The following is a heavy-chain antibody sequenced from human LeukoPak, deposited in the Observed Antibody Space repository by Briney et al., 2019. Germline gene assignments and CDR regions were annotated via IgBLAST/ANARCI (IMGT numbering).Heavy chain of an antibody. J-gene: IGHJ4*02. CDR1: GGTFSSYT. CDR2: IIPILGIA. CDR3: ASNREYYYDSSGYPY. D-gene: IGHD3-22*01. V-gene: IGHV1-69*02. Sequence: SVRVSCKASGGTFSSYTISWVRQAPGQGLEWMGRIIPILGIANYAQKLQGRVTITADKSTSTAYMELSSLRSEDTAVYYCASNREYYYDSSGYPYWGQGTLVTVSS.